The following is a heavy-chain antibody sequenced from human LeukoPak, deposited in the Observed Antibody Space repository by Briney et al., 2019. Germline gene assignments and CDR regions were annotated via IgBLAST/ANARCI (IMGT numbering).Heavy chain of an antibody. D-gene: IGHD3-10*01. CDR3: ARPHSMVRGETSPIDY. V-gene: IGHV3-48*03. CDR1: GFTFSSYE. Sequence: PGGSLRLSCAASGFTFSSYETNWVRQAPGKGLEWVSYISSSGSTIYYADSVKGRFTISRDNAKNSLYLQMNSLRAEDTAVYYCARPHSMVRGETSPIDYWGQGTLVTVSS. CDR2: ISSSGSTI. J-gene: IGHJ4*02.